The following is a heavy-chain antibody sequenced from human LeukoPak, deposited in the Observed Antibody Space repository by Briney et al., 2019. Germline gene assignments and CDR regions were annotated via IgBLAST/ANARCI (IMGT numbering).Heavy chain of an antibody. J-gene: IGHJ5*02. D-gene: IGHD2-8*01. V-gene: IGHV4-38-2*02. Sequence: SETLSLTCTVSGYSISSGYYWGWIRQPPGKGLEWIGLMYYSGTTYYNPSLKSRVTISVDTSKNQFSLNLISVTAADTGVHYCARRRGISLMNWFDPWGQGTLVTVSS. CDR1: GYSISSGYY. CDR2: MYYSGTT. CDR3: ARRRGISLMNWFDP.